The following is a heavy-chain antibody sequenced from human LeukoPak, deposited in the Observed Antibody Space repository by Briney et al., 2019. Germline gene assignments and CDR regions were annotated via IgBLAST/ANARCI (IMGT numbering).Heavy chain of an antibody. V-gene: IGHV3-23*01. J-gene: IGHJ4*02. CDR1: GFSLSGYW. CDR2: ISNSGGST. D-gene: IGHD3-10*01. Sequence: PGGSLRLSCVASGFSLSGYWMYWVRQAPGKGLEWVSAISNSGGSTYYADSVKGRFTISRDNSKNTLYLQMNSLRAEDTAVYYCAKDYGSGSSGPYYFDYWGQGTLVTVSS. CDR3: AKDYGSGSSGPYYFDY.